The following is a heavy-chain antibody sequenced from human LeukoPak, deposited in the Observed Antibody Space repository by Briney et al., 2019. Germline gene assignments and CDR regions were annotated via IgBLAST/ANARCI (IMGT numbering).Heavy chain of an antibody. CDR3: TKELHVAVAVADYYYFYMDV. D-gene: IGHD6-19*01. CDR1: GFAFSSFA. CDR2: INGGGNTT. J-gene: IGHJ6*03. Sequence: AGGSLRLSCAPSGFAFSSFAMGWVRQSRGKGLEWLSTINGGGNTTFYSDSVKGRFTISRENSRNTLYLHMDSLRPDDTATYYCTKELHVAVAVADYYYFYMDVWGRGTAVTVSS. V-gene: IGHV3-23*01.